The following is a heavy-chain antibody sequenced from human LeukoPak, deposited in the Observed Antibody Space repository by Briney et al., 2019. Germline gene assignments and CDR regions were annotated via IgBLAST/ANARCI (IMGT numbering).Heavy chain of an antibody. CDR3: AREVGAPRWFDP. Sequence: GGSLRLSCAASGFTFSSYAMSWVRQAPGKRLEWVSAISGSGGSTYYADSVKGRFTISRDNSKNTLYLQMNSLRAEDTAVYYCAREVGAPRWFDPWGQGTLVTVSS. V-gene: IGHV3-23*01. D-gene: IGHD1-26*01. CDR2: ISGSGGST. J-gene: IGHJ5*02. CDR1: GFTFSSYA.